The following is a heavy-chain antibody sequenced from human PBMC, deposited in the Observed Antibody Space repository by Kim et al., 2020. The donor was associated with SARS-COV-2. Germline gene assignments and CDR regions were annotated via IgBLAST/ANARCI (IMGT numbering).Heavy chain of an antibody. CDR1: GGSISSGGYS. Sequence: SETLSLTCAVSGGSISSGGYSWSWIRQPPGKGLEWIGYIYHSGSTYYNPSLKSRVTISVDRSKNQFSLKLSSVTAADTAVYYCARSPYSNYLFDYWGQGTLVTVSS. V-gene: IGHV4-30-2*01. D-gene: IGHD4-4*01. CDR3: ARSPYSNYLFDY. J-gene: IGHJ4*02. CDR2: IYHSGST.